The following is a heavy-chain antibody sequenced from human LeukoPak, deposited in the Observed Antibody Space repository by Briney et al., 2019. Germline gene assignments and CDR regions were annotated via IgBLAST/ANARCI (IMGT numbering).Heavy chain of an antibody. J-gene: IGHJ3*02. Sequence: PSETLSLTCTVSGGSISTYYWSWIRQPPGKGLKWIGNVYYSGSTNYNPSLKSRVTISVETSKNHFSLKLSSVTAADTAIYYCARPYSSGWRGAFDIWGQGTMVTVS. V-gene: IGHV4-59*08. CDR3: ARPYSSGWRGAFDI. CDR2: VYYSGST. D-gene: IGHD6-19*01. CDR1: GGSISTYY.